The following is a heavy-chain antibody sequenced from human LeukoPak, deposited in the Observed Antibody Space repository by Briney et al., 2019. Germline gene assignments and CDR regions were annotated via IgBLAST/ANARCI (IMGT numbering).Heavy chain of an antibody. Sequence: QAGGSLRLSCAVSGFTLSTYTMNWVRQAPGKGLEWISYIDSSSGAIYSADSVKGRFTISRDIAKNPLYLQMNSLRAEDTAVYYCAELGITMIGGVWGKGTTVTISS. CDR1: GFTLSTYT. J-gene: IGHJ6*04. D-gene: IGHD3-10*02. CDR2: IDSSSGAI. V-gene: IGHV3-48*01. CDR3: AELGITMIGGV.